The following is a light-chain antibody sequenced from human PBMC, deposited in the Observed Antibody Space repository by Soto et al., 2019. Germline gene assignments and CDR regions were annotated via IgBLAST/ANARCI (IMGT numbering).Light chain of an antibody. J-gene: IGLJ1*01. V-gene: IGLV2-14*01. CDR2: EVT. Sequence: QSALTQPASVSGSPGQSITISCTGTSRDVGIYDFVSWYQHHPGKAPKLIIYEVTNRPSGVSNRFSGSKSGNTASLTISGLQAEDEADFYCSSYISSSTPVAFGTGTKVTVL. CDR1: SRDVGIYDF. CDR3: SSYISSSTPVA.